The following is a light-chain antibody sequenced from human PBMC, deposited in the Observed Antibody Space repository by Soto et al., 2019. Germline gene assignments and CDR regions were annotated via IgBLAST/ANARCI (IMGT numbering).Light chain of an antibody. CDR2: AAS. V-gene: IGKV1-12*01. CDR3: QQPNSFPLT. J-gene: IGKJ4*01. CDR1: QGMSSR. Sequence: DIQMTQSPSSVSASVGDRVTITCRASQGMSSRLAWYQQKPGKAPNLLIYAASSLQSGVPSRFSGSGSETDFTLTIGSLQPEDFATYYCQQPNSFPLTFGGGTKEEIK.